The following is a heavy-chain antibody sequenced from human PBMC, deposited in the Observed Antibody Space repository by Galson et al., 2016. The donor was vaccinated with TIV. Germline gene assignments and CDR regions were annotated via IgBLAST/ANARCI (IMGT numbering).Heavy chain of an antibody. CDR1: GYTFTGYY. Sequence: SVKVSCKASGYTFTGYYIHWVRQAPGQGLEWMGRINPYNGDTNYTQKLQGRVTMATDTSTSAAYMERRSLRSDHTAVYYCAKDVSHGLDVWGQGTTVTVSS. J-gene: IGHJ6*02. CDR2: INPYNGDT. CDR3: AKDVSHGLDV. V-gene: IGHV1-18*04.